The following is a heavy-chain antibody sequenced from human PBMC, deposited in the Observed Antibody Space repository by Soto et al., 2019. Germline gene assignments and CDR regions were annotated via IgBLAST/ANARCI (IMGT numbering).Heavy chain of an antibody. CDR2: ISAYNGNT. V-gene: IGHV1-18*01. CDR1: GYTFASYG. Sequence: GASVKVSCKASGYTFASYGISWVRQAPGQGLEWMGWISAYNGNTNYAQKLQGRVTMTTDTSTSTAYMELRSLRSDDTAVYYCARDSTVAATGSFDDWGQGALVTVSS. J-gene: IGHJ4*02. CDR3: ARDSTVAATGSFDD. D-gene: IGHD6-19*01.